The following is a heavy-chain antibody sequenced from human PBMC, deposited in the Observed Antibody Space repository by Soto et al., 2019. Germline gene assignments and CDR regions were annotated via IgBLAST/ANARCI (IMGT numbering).Heavy chain of an antibody. J-gene: IGHJ6*02. Sequence: GASVKVSCKASGYTFTSYYMHWVRQAPGQGLEWMGIINPSGGSTSYAQKFQGRVTMTRDTSTSTVYMELSSLRSEDTAVYYCARVVRDXSSWPNLYYYYYYGMDVWGQGTTVTVSS. V-gene: IGHV1-46*01. D-gene: IGHD6-13*01. CDR3: ARVVRDXSSWPNLYYYYYYGMDV. CDR1: GYTFTSYY. CDR2: INPSGGST.